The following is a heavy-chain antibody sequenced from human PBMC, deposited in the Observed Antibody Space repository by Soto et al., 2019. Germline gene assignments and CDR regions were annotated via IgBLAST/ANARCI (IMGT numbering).Heavy chain of an antibody. CDR2: IDYSGST. CDR1: GGSISSYY. CDR3: AREYSAFFDY. D-gene: IGHD5-12*01. V-gene: IGHV4-59*01. Sequence: SETLSLTCTVSGGSISSYYWSWIRQPPGKGLEWIGYIDYSGSTNYNPSLKSRVTISVDTSKNQFSLKLSSVTAADTAVYYCAREYSAFFDYWSQGTLVTVSS. J-gene: IGHJ4*02.